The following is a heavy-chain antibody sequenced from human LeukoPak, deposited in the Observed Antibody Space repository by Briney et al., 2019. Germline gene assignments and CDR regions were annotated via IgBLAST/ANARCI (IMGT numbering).Heavy chain of an antibody. CDR3: ARNGDFALDY. D-gene: IGHD4-17*01. Sequence: SETLPLTCAVSGYSISSGYWWSWVRQPPGKGLEWIGEIVHTGSAGYNPSLKSRVTISVDKSKNHLSLKMNSVTAADTAVYYCARNGDFALDYWGQGTLVTVSS. J-gene: IGHJ4*02. CDR2: IVHTGSA. CDR1: GYSISSGYW. V-gene: IGHV4-4*02.